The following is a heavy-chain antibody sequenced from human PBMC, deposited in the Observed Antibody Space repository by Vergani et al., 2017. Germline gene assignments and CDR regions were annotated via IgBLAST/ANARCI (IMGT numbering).Heavy chain of an antibody. D-gene: IGHD6-13*01. Sequence: QVQLVESGGGVVQPGRSLRLSCAASGFTFSSYGMHWVRQAPGKGLEWVAVISYDGSNKYYADSVKGRFTISRDNSKHTLYLQMNSLRAEDTAVYYCAKDLGYSSSWYENWFDPWGQGTLVTVSS. CDR1: GFTFSSYG. V-gene: IGHV3-30*18. CDR3: AKDLGYSSSWYENWFDP. CDR2: ISYDGSNK. J-gene: IGHJ5*02.